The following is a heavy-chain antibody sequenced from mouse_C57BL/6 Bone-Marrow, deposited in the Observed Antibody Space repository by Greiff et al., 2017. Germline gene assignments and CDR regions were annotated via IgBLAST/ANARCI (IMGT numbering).Heavy chain of an antibody. D-gene: IGHD2-4*01. J-gene: IGHJ2*01. CDR3: ARGCYDYILDY. V-gene: IGHV1-55*01. CDR1: GYTFTSYW. CDR2: IYPGSGST. Sequence: QVQLQQSGAELVKPGASVKMSCKASGYTFTSYWITWVKQRPGQGLEWIGDIYPGSGSTNYNEKFKSKATLTVDTPSSTAYMQLSSLTSEDSAVYCCARGCYDYILDYWGQGTTLTVSS.